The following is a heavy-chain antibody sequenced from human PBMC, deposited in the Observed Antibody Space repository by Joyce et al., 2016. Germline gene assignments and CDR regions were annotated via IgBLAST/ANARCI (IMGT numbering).Heavy chain of an antibody. Sequence: QVQLVQSGAEVKKPGASVKVSCKASGYSFMNYDIGWVRQASGQGLEWMGWMNPNNGDTGYAQKFQDRDTCTRDSSISTADLELTSLRSEDTAVFYWARGSREGTYDDSVRRSYRYTSYYWGQGTLVTVSS. V-gene: IGHV1-8*03. D-gene: IGHD3-16*02. CDR1: GYSFMNYD. J-gene: IGHJ4*02. CDR3: ARGSREGTYDDSVRRSYRYTSYY. CDR2: MNPNNGDT.